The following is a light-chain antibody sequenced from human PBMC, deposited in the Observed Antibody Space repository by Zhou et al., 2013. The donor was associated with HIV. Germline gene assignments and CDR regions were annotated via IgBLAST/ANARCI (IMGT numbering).Light chain of an antibody. CDR1: QSVGRS. CDR2: DAS. J-gene: IGKJ4*01. V-gene: IGKV3-15*01. Sequence: EVLMTQSPVTLSVSPGARATLSCRASQSVGRSVAWYQQRPGQAPRLLIFDASTRAPGIPARISGSGSGTEFTLTIGSLQSEDFALYYCQHYNERPLTFGGGTKVEI. CDR3: QHYNERPLT.